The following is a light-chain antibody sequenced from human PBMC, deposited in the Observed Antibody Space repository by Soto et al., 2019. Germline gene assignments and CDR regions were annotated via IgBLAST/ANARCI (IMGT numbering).Light chain of an antibody. CDR3: HYYGGP. CDR2: GAS. J-gene: IGKJ4*01. CDR1: QSVSSSY. V-gene: IGKV3-20*01. Sequence: EIVLTQSPGTLSLSPGERATLSCRASQSVSSSYLAWYQQKPGQAPRLLIYGASSRATGIPDRFSGSGSGTDFTLTISRVEPEDFAVYYCHYYGGPFGGGTKIEIK.